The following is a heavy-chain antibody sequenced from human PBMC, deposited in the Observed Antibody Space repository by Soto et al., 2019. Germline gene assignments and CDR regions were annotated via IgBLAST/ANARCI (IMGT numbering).Heavy chain of an antibody. Sequence: QVQLQESGPGLVKPSGTLSLTCAVSSGSISSSNWWSWVRQPPGKGLEWIGEIYHRGSTNYNPSLKSRVTISVDKSKTQFSLKLSSVTAADTAVYYCARESKYDLGGDRRFDYWGQGTLVTVSS. V-gene: IGHV4-4*02. J-gene: IGHJ4*02. CDR1: SGSISSSNW. D-gene: IGHD3-10*01. CDR3: ARESKYDLGGDRRFDY. CDR2: IYHRGST.